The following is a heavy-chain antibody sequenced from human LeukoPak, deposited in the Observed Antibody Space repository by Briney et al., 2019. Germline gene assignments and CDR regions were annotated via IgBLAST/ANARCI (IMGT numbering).Heavy chain of an antibody. CDR3: AREGSLVVVPAMFDY. CDR1: GFTFSSYA. D-gene: IGHD3-22*01. V-gene: IGHV3-30-3*01. J-gene: IGHJ4*02. Sequence: GGSLRLSCAASGFTFSSYAMHWVRQAPGKGLEWVAVISYDGSNKYYADSVKGRFTISRDNAKNSLYLQMNSLRAEDTAVYYCAREGSLVVVPAMFDYWGQGTLVTVSS. CDR2: ISYDGSNK.